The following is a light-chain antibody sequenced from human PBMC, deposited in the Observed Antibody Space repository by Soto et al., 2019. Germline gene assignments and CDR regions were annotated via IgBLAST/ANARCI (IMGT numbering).Light chain of an antibody. Sequence: DIQMTQSPSTLSSSLGDRVTITCRASESIRTWLAWYQHKPGKAPKLLIYKASSLESGVPSRFSGSGSGTEFTLTISSMQPDDFATYYCQQYNTHSTFGRGTKVDIK. CDR1: ESIRTW. CDR3: QQYNTHST. J-gene: IGKJ1*01. V-gene: IGKV1-5*03. CDR2: KAS.